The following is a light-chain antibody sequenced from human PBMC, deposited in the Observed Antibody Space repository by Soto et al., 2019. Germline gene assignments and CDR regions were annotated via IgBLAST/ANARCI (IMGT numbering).Light chain of an antibody. CDR1: QSISSW. Sequence: DIQMTQSPSTLSASVGDRVTITCRASQSISSWLAWYQQKPGKAPKLLIYDASSLESGVPSRFSGSGSGTEYTLTIRSLQPDDFATYYGQQYNSYPWTFGQGTKVDI. CDR2: DAS. V-gene: IGKV1-5*01. J-gene: IGKJ1*01. CDR3: QQYNSYPWT.